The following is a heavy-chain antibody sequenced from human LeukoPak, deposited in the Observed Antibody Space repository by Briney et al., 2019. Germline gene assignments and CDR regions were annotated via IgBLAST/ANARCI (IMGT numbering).Heavy chain of an antibody. D-gene: IGHD3-22*01. J-gene: IGHJ6*02. V-gene: IGHV1-69*04. CDR1: GGTFSSYA. Sequence: GASVKVSCKASGGTFSSYAISWVRQAPGQGLEWMGRIIPILGIANYAQKFQGRVTITADKSTSTAYMELSSLRSEDTAVYYCARARETITTSYYYYGMDVWGQGTTVTVSS. CDR3: ARARETITTSYYYYGMDV. CDR2: IIPILGIA.